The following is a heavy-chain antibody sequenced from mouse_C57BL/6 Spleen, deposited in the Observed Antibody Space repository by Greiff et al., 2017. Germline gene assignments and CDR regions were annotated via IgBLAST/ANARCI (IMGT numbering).Heavy chain of an antibody. CDR3: TRKGYYGSREAWFAY. J-gene: IGHJ3*01. Sequence: QVQLQQSGAELVRPGASVTLSCKASGYTFTDYEMHWVKQTPVHGLEWIGAIDPETGGTAYNQKFKGKAILTADKSSSTAYMALRSLTSEDSAVYYCTRKGYYGSREAWFAYWGQGTLVTGSA. V-gene: IGHV1-15*01. CDR2: IDPETGGT. D-gene: IGHD1-1*01. CDR1: GYTFTDYE.